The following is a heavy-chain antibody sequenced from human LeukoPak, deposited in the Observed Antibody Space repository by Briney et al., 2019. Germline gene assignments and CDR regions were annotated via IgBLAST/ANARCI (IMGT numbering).Heavy chain of an antibody. D-gene: IGHD3-3*01. J-gene: IGHJ4*02. CDR3: ATARDFWSGYAIDY. CDR1: GFTFSSSA. CDR2: ISGSGSGGST. Sequence: PGGSLRLSCAASGFTFSSSAMSWVRQAPGKGLEWVSTISGSGSGGSTYYADSVKGRFAISRDNSKNTLYLQMNSLRAEDTAVYYCATARDFWSGYAIDYWGQGTLVTVSS. V-gene: IGHV3-23*01.